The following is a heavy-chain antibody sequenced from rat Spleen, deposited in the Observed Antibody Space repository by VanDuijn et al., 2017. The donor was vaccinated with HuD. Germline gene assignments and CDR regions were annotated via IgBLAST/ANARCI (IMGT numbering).Heavy chain of an antibody. D-gene: IGHD5-1*01. J-gene: IGHJ3*01. CDR1: GFSLTGYT. CDR3: ARGWERFAY. Sequence: QVQLKESGPGLVQPSQTLSLTCTVSGFSLTGYTLSWVRQPPGKGLEWIAAISSGGTSYYNSVLNPRLTISRDISKSQLFLKMNSLQTEDTAMYFCARGWERFAYWGQGTLVTVSS. CDR2: ISSGGTS. V-gene: IGHV2-6*01.